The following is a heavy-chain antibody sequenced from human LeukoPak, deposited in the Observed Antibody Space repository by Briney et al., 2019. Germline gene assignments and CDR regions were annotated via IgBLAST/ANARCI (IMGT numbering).Heavy chain of an antibody. Sequence: PSETLSLTCAVYGGSFSGYYWSWIRQPPGKGLEWIGEINHSGSTNYNPSLKSRVTISVDTSKNQFSLKLSSVTAADTAVYYCAREGEMATSGWGQGTLVTVSP. J-gene: IGHJ4*02. CDR2: INHSGST. CDR3: AREGEMATSG. CDR1: GGSFSGYY. V-gene: IGHV4-34*01. D-gene: IGHD5-24*01.